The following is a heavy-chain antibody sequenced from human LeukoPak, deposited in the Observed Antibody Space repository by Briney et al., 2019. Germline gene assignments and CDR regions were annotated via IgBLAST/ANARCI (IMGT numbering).Heavy chain of an antibody. V-gene: IGHV3-7*01. CDR3: ARFDRMVRGATDY. CDR2: IKQDGSEK. J-gene: IGHJ4*02. D-gene: IGHD3-10*01. Sequence: GGSLRLSCAASGFTFSSHYMGCVRQATGKGLEWVATIKQDGSEKYYVGSVKGRFTISRDNAKNSLYLQMNSLRVEDTAVYYCARFDRMVRGATDYWGQGTLVTVSS. CDR1: GFTFSSHY.